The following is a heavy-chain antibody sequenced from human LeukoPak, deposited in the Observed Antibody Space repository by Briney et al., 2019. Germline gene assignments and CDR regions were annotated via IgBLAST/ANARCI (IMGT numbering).Heavy chain of an antibody. Sequence: PSETLSLTCAVYGGSFSGYYWSWIRQPPGKGLEWIGEINHSGSTNYNPSLKSRVTISVDTSKNQFSLKLSSVTAADTAVYYCAWTTVTPSKGIFVYWGQGTLVTVP. D-gene: IGHD4-17*01. J-gene: IGHJ4*02. CDR2: INHSGST. V-gene: IGHV4-34*01. CDR3: AWTTVTPSKGIFVY. CDR1: GGSFSGYY.